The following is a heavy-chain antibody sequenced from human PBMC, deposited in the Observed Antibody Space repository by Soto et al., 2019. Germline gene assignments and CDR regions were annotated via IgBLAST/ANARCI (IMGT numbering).Heavy chain of an antibody. Sequence: SVKVSCKASGGTFRNYALSWVRQAPGQGLVWMGGVAPFFGITKCAQKFQGRVTIAADASTTPAYMELSSLGSEDTAVYYCATPTRYYDSWSGYPCFDYWGQGTPVTVSS. J-gene: IGHJ4*02. D-gene: IGHD3-3*01. CDR3: ATPTRYYDSWSGYPCFDY. CDR1: GGTFRNYA. V-gene: IGHV1-69*13. CDR2: VAPFFGIT.